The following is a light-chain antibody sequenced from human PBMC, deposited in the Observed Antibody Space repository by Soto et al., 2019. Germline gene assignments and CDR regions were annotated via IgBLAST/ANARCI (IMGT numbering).Light chain of an antibody. CDR2: AAS. J-gene: IGKJ1*01. CDR3: QQSYSTPWT. V-gene: IGKV1-39*01. CDR1: QSMSRY. Sequence: DIQMTQSPSSLSASEGDSVTITCRASQSMSRYLNWYQQKPGKAPKLLIYAASTLQRGAQSRFSGSGSWTYITLTISSLQPEDFATYYCQQSYSTPWTFGQGTKVDLK.